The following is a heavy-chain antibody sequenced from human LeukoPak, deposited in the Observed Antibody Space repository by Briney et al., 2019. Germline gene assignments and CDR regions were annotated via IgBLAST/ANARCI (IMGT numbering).Heavy chain of an antibody. CDR3: ARGVVPAAIGCWFDP. CDR1: GGTFSSYA. D-gene: IGHD2-2*01. J-gene: IGHJ5*02. V-gene: IGHV1-69*13. Sequence: EASVTVSCKASGGTFSSYAISWVRQAPGQGLEWMGGIIPIFGTANYAQKFQGRVTITADESTSTAYMELSSLRSEDTAVYYCARGVVPAAIGCWFDPWGQGTLVTVSS. CDR2: IIPIFGTA.